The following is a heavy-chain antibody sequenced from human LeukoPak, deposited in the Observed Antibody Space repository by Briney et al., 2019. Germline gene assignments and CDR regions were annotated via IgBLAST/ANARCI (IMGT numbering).Heavy chain of an antibody. CDR2: ISGSGGST. Sequence: GGSLRLSCAASGFTFSSYAMSWVRQAPGKGLEWVSAISGSGGSTYYADSVKGRFTISRDNSKNTLYLQMNSLRAEDTAVYYCAKDPWRFLEWQSHDHWGQGTLVTVSS. CDR1: GFTFSSYA. V-gene: IGHV3-23*01. D-gene: IGHD3-3*01. J-gene: IGHJ4*02. CDR3: AKDPWRFLEWQSHDH.